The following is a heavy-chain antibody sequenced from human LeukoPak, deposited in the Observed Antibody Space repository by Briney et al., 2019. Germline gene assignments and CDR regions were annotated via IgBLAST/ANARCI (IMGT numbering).Heavy chain of an antibody. Sequence: PGGSLRLSCAASGFAVSSNFMSWVRQAPGKGLEWVSLIYSGGSTYYADSVKGRFTISRDISKNTLYLQMNSLRAEDTAVYYCARAITMVRGGYDAFDIWGQGTMVTVSS. D-gene: IGHD3-10*01. J-gene: IGHJ3*02. CDR3: ARAITMVRGGYDAFDI. CDR1: GFAVSSNF. V-gene: IGHV3-66*01. CDR2: IYSGGST.